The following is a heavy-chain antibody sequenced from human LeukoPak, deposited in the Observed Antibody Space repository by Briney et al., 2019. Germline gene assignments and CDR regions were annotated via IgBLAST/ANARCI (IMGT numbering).Heavy chain of an antibody. D-gene: IGHD2-21*02. CDR2: IYSGGST. CDR1: GFTFSSYA. J-gene: IGHJ4*02. V-gene: IGHV3-53*01. CDR3: ARSAQYCGGDCYSSDY. Sequence: GGSLRLSCAASGFTFSSYAMSWVRQAPGKGLEWVSVIYSGGSTYYADSVKGRFTISRDNSKNTLYLQMNSLRAEDTAVYYCARSAQYCGGDCYSSDYWGQGTLVTVSS.